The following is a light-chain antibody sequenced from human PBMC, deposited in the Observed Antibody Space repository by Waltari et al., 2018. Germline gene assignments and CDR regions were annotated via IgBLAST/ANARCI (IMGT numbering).Light chain of an antibody. CDR2: DAS. V-gene: IGKV3-15*01. CDR3: QQYSDWPLT. CDR1: QSVNNK. Sequence: EIVMTQSPATLSVSPGERVTPSCRASQSVNNKLAWYQQKTGQAPRPLIYDASTRATGIPTSFSGSGSGTEFTITISSLQSEDFAVYYCQQYSDWPLTFGGGTKVEIK. J-gene: IGKJ4*01.